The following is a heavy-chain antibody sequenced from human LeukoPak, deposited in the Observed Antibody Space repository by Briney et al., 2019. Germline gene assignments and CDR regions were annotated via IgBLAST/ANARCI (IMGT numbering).Heavy chain of an antibody. CDR2: IWYDGSNK. J-gene: IGHJ4*02. D-gene: IGHD3-10*01. Sequence: WIRQPPGKGLEWVALIWYDGSNKYYADSVKGRFTISRDNSKNTLSLQMNSLRAEDTAVYYCARDYGSGIDCWGQGTLVTVSS. CDR3: ARDYGSGIDC. V-gene: IGHV3-33*01.